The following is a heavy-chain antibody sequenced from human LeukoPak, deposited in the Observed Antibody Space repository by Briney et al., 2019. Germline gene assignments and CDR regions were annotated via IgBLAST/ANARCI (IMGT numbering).Heavy chain of an antibody. D-gene: IGHD3-22*01. CDR2: IIPIFGTA. Sequence: AGKVSCKSSAGTFSIYAISWVRHAPGQGLGLMGRIIPIFGTANYAQKFQGRVTITAARSPNTAYLELSSLRSEDTAVYYWARGPKSGYRIDYWGQGTLVTVSS. V-gene: IGHV1-69*06. CDR1: AGTFSIYA. CDR3: ARGPKSGYRIDY. J-gene: IGHJ4*02.